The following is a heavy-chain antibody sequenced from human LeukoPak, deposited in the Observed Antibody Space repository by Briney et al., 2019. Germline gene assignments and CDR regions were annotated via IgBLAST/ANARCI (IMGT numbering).Heavy chain of an antibody. V-gene: IGHV4-30-4*01. Sequence: SQTLSLTCTVSSGSIRSGDYYWSWIRQPPGKGLEWIGYIYYSGSTYYNPSLKSRVTISVDTSKNQFSLKLSSVTAADTAVYYCARSGSYPVGFDPWGQGTLVTVSS. CDR2: IYYSGST. CDR1: SGSIRSGDYY. CDR3: ARSGSYPVGFDP. D-gene: IGHD1-26*01. J-gene: IGHJ5*02.